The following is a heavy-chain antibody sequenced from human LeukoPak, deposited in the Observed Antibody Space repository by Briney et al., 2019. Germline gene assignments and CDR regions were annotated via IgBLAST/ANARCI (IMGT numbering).Heavy chain of an antibody. J-gene: IGHJ4*02. D-gene: IGHD4-17*01. CDR3: ASAITSTVTKLKFDY. V-gene: IGHV4-59*01. Sequence: SETLSLTCNVSGGSISSYYCSWIRQPPGKRLEWIGYIYYSGNTNYNPSLKSRVTISVDTSKNQFSLKLSSVTAADTAVYYCASAITSTVTKLKFDYWGQGTLVTVSS. CDR1: GGSISSYY. CDR2: IYYSGNT.